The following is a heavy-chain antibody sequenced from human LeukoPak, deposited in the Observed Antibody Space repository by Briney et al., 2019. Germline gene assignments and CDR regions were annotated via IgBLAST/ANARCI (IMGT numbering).Heavy chain of an antibody. J-gene: IGHJ6*04. CDR1: GFTFSSYS. V-gene: IGHV3-48*04. CDR2: ISSRGRTI. Sequence: EGALRLSCAPSGFTFSSYSMNWGRQAPGEGLEGGSYISSRGRTIYYADSVKGRFTISRDNAKKSLYLQMNSLRAADTAVYYCAALGIAMIGGVWGKGTPVTISS. CDR3: AALGIAMIGGV. D-gene: IGHD3-10*02.